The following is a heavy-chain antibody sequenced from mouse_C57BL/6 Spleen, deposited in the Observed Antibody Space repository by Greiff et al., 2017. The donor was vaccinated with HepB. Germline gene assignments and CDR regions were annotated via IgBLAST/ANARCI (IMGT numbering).Heavy chain of an antibody. CDR3: ARNYGSSYGVFDY. CDR2: INPYNGGT. Sequence: VQLQQSGPVLVKPGASVKMSCKASGYTFTDYYMNWVKQSHGKSLEWIGVINPYNGGTSYNQKFKGKATLTVDKSSSTAYMELNSLTSEDSAVYYCARNYGSSYGVFDYWGQGTTLTVSS. D-gene: IGHD1-1*01. V-gene: IGHV1-19*01. J-gene: IGHJ2*01. CDR1: GYTFTDYY.